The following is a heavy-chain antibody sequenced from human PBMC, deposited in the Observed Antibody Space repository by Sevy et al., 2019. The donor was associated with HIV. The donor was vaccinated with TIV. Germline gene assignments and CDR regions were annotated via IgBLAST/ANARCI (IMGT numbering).Heavy chain of an antibody. CDR3: ARDVGGVTAMGGGGDY. CDR1: GFTFSSYA. CDR2: ISYDGSNK. D-gene: IGHD2-21*02. V-gene: IGHV3-30-3*01. J-gene: IGHJ4*02. Sequence: GGSLRLSCAASGFTFSSYAMHWVRQAPGKGLEWVAVISYDGSNKYYADSVKGRFTISRDNSKNTLYLQMNSLRAEDTAVFYCARDVGGVTAMGGGGDYWGQGTLVTVSS.